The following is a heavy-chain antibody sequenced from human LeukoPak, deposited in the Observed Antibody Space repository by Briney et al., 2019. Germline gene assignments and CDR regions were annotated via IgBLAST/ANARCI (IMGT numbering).Heavy chain of an antibody. Sequence: LRASVKVSCKVSGYTLTELSMHWVRQAPGKGLEWMGGFDPEDGETIYAQKFQGRVTMTEDTSTDTAYMELSSLRSEDTAVYYCATPREGTAPPISDYWGQGTLVTVSS. D-gene: IGHD5-18*01. CDR3: ATPREGTAPPISDY. CDR2: FDPEDGET. J-gene: IGHJ4*02. CDR1: GYTLTELS. V-gene: IGHV1-24*01.